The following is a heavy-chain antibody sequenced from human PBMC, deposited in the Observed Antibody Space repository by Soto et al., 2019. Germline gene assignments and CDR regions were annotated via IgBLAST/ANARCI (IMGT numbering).Heavy chain of an antibody. V-gene: IGHV4-59*02. CDR3: ARRTRSLGPVDY. Sequence: QVQLQASGPGLVKPSETLSLTCSVSGGSVNNYYWNWIRQPPGKGLEWIGHMYFSGSSNYTPSLKSRVTMSVDTSRNQFSLQLRSVTSADTAVYYCARRTRSLGPVDYWGQGTLLTVSS. CDR1: GGSVNNYY. CDR2: MYFSGSS. J-gene: IGHJ4*02. D-gene: IGHD4-17*01.